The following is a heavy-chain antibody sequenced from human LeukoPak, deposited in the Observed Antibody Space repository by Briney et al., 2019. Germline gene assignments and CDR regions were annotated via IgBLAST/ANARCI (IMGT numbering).Heavy chain of an antibody. Sequence: ASVKVSCKASGYTFTGYYMHWVRQAPGQGLEWMGWINPNSGGTNYAQKFQGRVTMTRDTSISTAYMELSRLRSDDTAVYYCAKTRNTYYYDSSGFHDALDIWGQGTLVTVSS. CDR2: INPNSGGT. CDR3: AKTRNTYYYDSSGFHDALDI. D-gene: IGHD3-22*01. J-gene: IGHJ3*02. V-gene: IGHV1-2*02. CDR1: GYTFTGYY.